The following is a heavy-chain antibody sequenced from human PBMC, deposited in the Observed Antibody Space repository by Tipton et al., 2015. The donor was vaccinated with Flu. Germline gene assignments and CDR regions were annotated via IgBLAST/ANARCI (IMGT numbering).Heavy chain of an antibody. D-gene: IGHD4-23*01. CDR1: GFTFSDYY. V-gene: IGHV3-11*01. J-gene: IGHJ4*02. CDR2: ISSSGGTK. Sequence: SLRLSCAASGFTFSDYYMSWIRQAPGKGLEWISYISSSGGTKYHADSVKGRFTISRDRSTNTLYLQMRSLRAEDTARYHCATVDYGGKSERGALDFWGQGTLVSVSS. CDR3: ATVDYGGKSERGALDF.